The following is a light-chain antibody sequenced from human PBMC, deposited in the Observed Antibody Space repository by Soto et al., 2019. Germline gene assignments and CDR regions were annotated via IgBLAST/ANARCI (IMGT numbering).Light chain of an antibody. CDR1: SSDVGGYNY. CDR2: DVS. Sequence: QSALTQPASVSWSPGQSITISCTGTSSDVGGYNYVCWYQQHSGRAPKLMIYDVSNRPSGVSNRFSGSKSGNTASLTISGVQTEDEADYYCSSYTSNNTVVLGVGTKVTVL. V-gene: IGLV2-14*03. J-gene: IGLJ3*02. CDR3: SSYTSNNTVV.